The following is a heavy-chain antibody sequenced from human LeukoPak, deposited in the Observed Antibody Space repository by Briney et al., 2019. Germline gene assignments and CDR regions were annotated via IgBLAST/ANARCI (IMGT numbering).Heavy chain of an antibody. D-gene: IGHD3-3*01. Sequence: ASVKVSCKASGYTFTGYYMHWVRQAPGQGLEWMRRINPNSGGTNYAQKFQGRVTMTRDTSISTAYMELSRLRSDDTAVYYCASAYYDFWSGYYLFDYWGQGTLVTVSS. CDR1: GYTFTGYY. CDR2: INPNSGGT. CDR3: ASAYYDFWSGYYLFDY. V-gene: IGHV1-2*06. J-gene: IGHJ4*02.